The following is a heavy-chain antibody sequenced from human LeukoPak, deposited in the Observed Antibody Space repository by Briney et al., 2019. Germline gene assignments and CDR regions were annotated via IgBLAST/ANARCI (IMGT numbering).Heavy chain of an antibody. V-gene: IGHV3-7*03. CDR3: AKDPTDFDSSGQTYFDY. D-gene: IGHD3-22*01. Sequence: GGSLRLSCAASGFTFRTYWMSWVRQAPGKGLEWVANIKQDGNEKYYVDSVKGRFTISRDNAKNSLDLQMNSLRAEDTAVYYCAKDPTDFDSSGQTYFDYWGQGSLVTVSS. J-gene: IGHJ4*02. CDR1: GFTFRTYW. CDR2: IKQDGNEK.